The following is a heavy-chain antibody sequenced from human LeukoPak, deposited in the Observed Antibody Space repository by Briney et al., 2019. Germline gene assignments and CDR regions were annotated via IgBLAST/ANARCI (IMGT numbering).Heavy chain of an antibody. Sequence: GASVKVSCKASGGTFSSYAISWVRQAPGQGLEWMGRIIPILGIANYAQKFQGRVTITADKSTSTAYMGLSSLRSEDTAVYYCAGIAVAGGYFQHWGQGTLVTVSS. CDR3: AGIAVAGGYFQH. J-gene: IGHJ1*01. CDR2: IIPILGIA. D-gene: IGHD6-19*01. V-gene: IGHV1-69*04. CDR1: GGTFSSYA.